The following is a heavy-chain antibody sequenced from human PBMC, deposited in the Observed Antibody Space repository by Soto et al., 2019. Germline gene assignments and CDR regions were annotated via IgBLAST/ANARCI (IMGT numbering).Heavy chain of an antibody. D-gene: IGHD3-3*01. CDR3: ARVRSYYDFGSGYPANWFDP. V-gene: IGHV4-34*01. Sequence: SETLSLTCAVYGGSFSGYYWSWIRQPPGKGLEWIGEINHSGSTNYNPSLKSRVTISVDTSKNQFSLKLSSVTAADTAVYYCARVRSYYDFGSGYPANWFDPWGQGTLVTVSS. J-gene: IGHJ5*02. CDR2: INHSGST. CDR1: GGSFSGYY.